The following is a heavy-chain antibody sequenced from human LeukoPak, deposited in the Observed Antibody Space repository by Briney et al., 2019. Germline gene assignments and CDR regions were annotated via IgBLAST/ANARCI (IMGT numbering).Heavy chain of an antibody. CDR3: VRLRDGYNYGSFDY. V-gene: IGHV4-59*01. CDR1: GGSTSRYY. D-gene: IGHD5-24*01. J-gene: IGHJ4*02. CDR2: IYYTGST. Sequence: SETPSLTCTVSGGSTSRYYWSWIRQPPGKGLEWIGFIYYTGSTNFNPSLKSRVTISLDTSKNQFSLNVSSVTAADTAIYYCVRLRDGYNYGSFDYWGQGALVTVSS.